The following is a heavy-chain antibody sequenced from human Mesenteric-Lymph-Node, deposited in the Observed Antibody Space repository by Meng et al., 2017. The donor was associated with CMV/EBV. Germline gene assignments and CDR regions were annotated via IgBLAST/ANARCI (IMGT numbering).Heavy chain of an antibody. V-gene: IGHV1-2*02. D-gene: IGHD2-15*01. CDR2: YNPNGGVT. J-gene: IGHJ4*02. CDR3: ARGYYQELDF. CDR1: GYTFTVHY. Sequence: ASVKVSCKTSGYTFTVHYVHWVRQAPGGGLEWLGWYNPNGGVTTLAQKFQGRVTLTGDTSMATAYIEVGGLRGDDTAVYYCARGYYQELDFWGQGTLVTVSS.